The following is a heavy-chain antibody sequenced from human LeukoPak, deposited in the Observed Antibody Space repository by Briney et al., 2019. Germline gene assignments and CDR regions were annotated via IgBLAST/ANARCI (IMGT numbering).Heavy chain of an antibody. CDR1: GYTFTSYY. D-gene: IGHD4-17*01. Sequence: ASVKVSCKASGYTFTSYYMHWVRQAPGQGLEWMGIINPIGGATTYAQKFQGRVTMTRDTSTSTVYMDLSSLGSEDTAVYYCARESYGEEDNWGQGTLVTVSS. CDR3: ARESYGEEDN. CDR2: INPIGGAT. V-gene: IGHV1-46*01. J-gene: IGHJ4*02.